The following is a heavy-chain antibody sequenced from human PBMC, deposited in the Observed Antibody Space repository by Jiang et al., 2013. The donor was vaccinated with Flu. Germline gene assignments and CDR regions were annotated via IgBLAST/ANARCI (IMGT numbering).Heavy chain of an antibody. D-gene: IGHD3-3*01. V-gene: IGHV4-4*02. Sequence: TNYNRPSKSRVTISVDKSKNQFSLKLSSVTAADTAVYYCARGNYDFWSGYSWFDPWGQGTLVTVSS. CDR3: ARGNYDFWSGYSWFDP. J-gene: IGHJ5*02. CDR2: T.